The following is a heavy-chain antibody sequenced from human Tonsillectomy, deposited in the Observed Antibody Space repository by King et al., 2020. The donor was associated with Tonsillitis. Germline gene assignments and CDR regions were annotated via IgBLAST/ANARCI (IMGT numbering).Heavy chain of an antibody. J-gene: IGHJ4*02. CDR2: IYSGGSTT. D-gene: IGHD3-10*01. Sequence: VQLVESGGDLVQPGGSLRLSCAASGFTFSSYAMSWVRQAPGKGLDWVSLIYSGGSTTYYADSVKGRFTIYRDNSKNTLYLQRNSLRAEDTAVYYCAKSPHYYGSGTEYFDYWGQGTLVTVSS. CDR3: AKSPHYYGSGTEYFDY. CDR1: GFTFSSYA. V-gene: IGHV3-23*03.